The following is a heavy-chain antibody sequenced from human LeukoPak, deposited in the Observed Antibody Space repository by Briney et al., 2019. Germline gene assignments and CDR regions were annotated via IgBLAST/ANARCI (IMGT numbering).Heavy chain of an antibody. V-gene: IGHV3-7*01. CDR1: GFTFSSYW. D-gene: IGHD2-2*01. CDR2: IKQDGSEK. Sequence: PGGSPRLSCAASGFTFSSYWMSWVRQAPGKGLEWVANIKQDGSEKYYVDSVKGRFTISRDNAKNSLYLQMNSLRAEDTAVYYCARGTAIDTNDYWGQGTLVTVSS. CDR3: ARGTAIDTNDY. J-gene: IGHJ4*02.